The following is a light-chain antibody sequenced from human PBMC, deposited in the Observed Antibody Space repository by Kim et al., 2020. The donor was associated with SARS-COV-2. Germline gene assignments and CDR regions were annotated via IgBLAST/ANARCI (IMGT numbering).Light chain of an antibody. CDR1: SRDVGGFYY. V-gene: IGLV2-14*04. J-gene: IGLJ1*01. CDR3: SSYTSSNSFV. CDR2: DVS. Sequence: GQSITISCTGSSRDVGGFYYVSWYQQHPGKAPKLIIYDVSKRPSGVSNRFSGSKSGNTASLTISGLQAEDETDYYCSSYTSSNSFVFGTGTKVTVL.